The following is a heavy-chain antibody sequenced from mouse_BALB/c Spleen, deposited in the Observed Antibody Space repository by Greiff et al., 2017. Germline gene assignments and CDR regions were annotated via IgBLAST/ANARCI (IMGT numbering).Heavy chain of an antibody. CDR2: IYPGSGST. Sequence: QVQLQQSGPELVKPGASVKMSCKASGYTFTDYVISWVKQRTGQGLEWIGEIYPGSGSTYYNEKFKGKATLTADKSSNTAYMQLSSLKSEDSAVYYCERRGGTFLDYWGQGTALTVSS. CDR1: GYTFTDYV. D-gene: IGHD3-3*01. J-gene: IGHJ2*01. CDR3: ERRGGTFLDY. V-gene: IGHV1-81*01.